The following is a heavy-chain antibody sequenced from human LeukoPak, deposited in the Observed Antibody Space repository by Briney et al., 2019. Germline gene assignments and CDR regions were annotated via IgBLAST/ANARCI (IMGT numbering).Heavy chain of an antibody. Sequence: SVKVSCKXSGFTFTSSAMQWVRQSRGQRLEWIGWIVVGSGNTNYAQKFQERVTITRDMSTSTAYMELSSLRSEDTAVYSCAATRRDGYNYWGQGTLVTVSS. V-gene: IGHV1-58*02. D-gene: IGHD5-24*01. CDR2: IVVGSGNT. J-gene: IGHJ4*02. CDR1: GFTFTSSA. CDR3: AATRRDGYNY.